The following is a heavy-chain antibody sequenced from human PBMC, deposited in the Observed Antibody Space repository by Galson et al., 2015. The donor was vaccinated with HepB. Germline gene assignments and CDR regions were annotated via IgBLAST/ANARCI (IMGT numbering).Heavy chain of an antibody. J-gene: IGHJ4*02. D-gene: IGHD6-13*01. CDR3: TRLPIAAAVEIDY. Sequence: SLRLSCAASGFTFSGSAMHWVRQASGKGLEWVGRIRSKANSYATAYAASVKGRFTISRDDSKNTAYLQMNSLKTEDTAVYYCTRLPIAAAVEIDYWGQGTLVTVSS. V-gene: IGHV3-73*01. CDR2: IRSKANSYAT. CDR1: GFTFSGSA.